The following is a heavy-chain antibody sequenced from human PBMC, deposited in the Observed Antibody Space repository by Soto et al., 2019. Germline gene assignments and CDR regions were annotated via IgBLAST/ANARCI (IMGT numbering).Heavy chain of an antibody. CDR1: GFTFSTYS. J-gene: IGHJ4*02. CDR2: ISSSSSTI. D-gene: IGHD6-19*01. Sequence: GGSLRLSCAASGFTFSTYSMNWVRQAPGRGLEWVSYISSSSSTIYYADSVKGRFTISRDNAKNSLYLQMNSLRAEDTAVYYCAREPAVAGTGNIDYWGQGTLVTVS. V-gene: IGHV3-48*01. CDR3: AREPAVAGTGNIDY.